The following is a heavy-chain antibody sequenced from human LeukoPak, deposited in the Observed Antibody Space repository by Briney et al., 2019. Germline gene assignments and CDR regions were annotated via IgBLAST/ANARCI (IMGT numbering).Heavy chain of an antibody. D-gene: IGHD6-13*01. J-gene: IGHJ4*02. CDR2: ISGSGGTV. CDR1: GFTFSSYA. CDR3: ARGRITAGGYDF. V-gene: IGHV3-48*02. Sequence: GGSLRLSCAAFGFTFSSYALNWVRQAPGKGLEWVSVISGSGGTVFYADSVKGRFTISRDNAKNSLYLQMDSLRDEDTAVYYCARGRITAGGYDFWGQGTLLTVSP.